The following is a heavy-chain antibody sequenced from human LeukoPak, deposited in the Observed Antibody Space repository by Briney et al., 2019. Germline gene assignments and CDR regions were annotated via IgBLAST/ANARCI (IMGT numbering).Heavy chain of an antibody. CDR3: ARVRSLNYYGSGSYD. J-gene: IGHJ4*02. D-gene: IGHD3-10*01. V-gene: IGHV4-31*03. CDR2: IYYSGST. CDR1: GGSISSGGYY. Sequence: SETLSLTCTVSGGSISSGGYYWSWIRRHPGKGLEWIGYIYYSGSTYYNPSLKSRVTISVDTSKNQFSLKLSSVTAADTAVYYCARVRSLNYYGSGSYDWGQGTLVTVSS.